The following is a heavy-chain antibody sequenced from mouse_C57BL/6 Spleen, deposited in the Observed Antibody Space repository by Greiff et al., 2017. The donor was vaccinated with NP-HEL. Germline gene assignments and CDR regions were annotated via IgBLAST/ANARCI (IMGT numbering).Heavy chain of an antibody. Sequence: EVQLQQSGPELVKPGASVKMSCKASGYTFTDYNMHWVKQSHGKSLEWIGYINPDNGGTSYNQKFKGKATLTVNKSSSTAYMELRSLTSEDSAVYYCARAPIYYYEPWFAYWGQGTLVTVSA. D-gene: IGHD1-1*01. CDR3: ARAPIYYYEPWFAY. V-gene: IGHV1-22*01. CDR2: INPDNGGT. CDR1: GYTFTDYN. J-gene: IGHJ3*01.